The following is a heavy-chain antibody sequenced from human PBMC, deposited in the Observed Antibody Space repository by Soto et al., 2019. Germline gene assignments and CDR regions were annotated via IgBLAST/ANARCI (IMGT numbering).Heavy chain of an antibody. D-gene: IGHD7-27*01. CDR3: AKETQSNLGTGGFDP. Sequence: GGSLRLSCVVSGVTFDDYAMHWVRQAPGKGLEWVSGISWNSGTIAYADSVKGRFTIARDNAKNSLYLQLNSLRPEDTALYYCAKETQSNLGTGGFDPWGLGTLVTV. CDR2: ISWNSGTI. J-gene: IGHJ5*02. CDR1: GVTFDDYA. V-gene: IGHV3-9*01.